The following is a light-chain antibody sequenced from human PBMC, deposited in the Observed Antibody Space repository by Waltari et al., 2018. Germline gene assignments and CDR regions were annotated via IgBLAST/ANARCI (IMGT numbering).Light chain of an antibody. V-gene: IGKV3-20*01. Sequence: NMSKQPPATLSLSPGERATPSCTASQTVSRTLAWYQQKPGQAPRLLIYGASIRATGVPYRFRGSGSGTDFSLTISRLEPEDFAMYYCQHYERLPATFGPGTKVEIK. CDR2: GAS. J-gene: IGKJ1*01. CDR3: QHYERLPAT. CDR1: QTVSRT.